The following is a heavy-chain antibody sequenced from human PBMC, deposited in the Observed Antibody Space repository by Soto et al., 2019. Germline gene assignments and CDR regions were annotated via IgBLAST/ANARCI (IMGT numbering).Heavy chain of an antibody. Sequence: GGSLRFSCAASGFTLSNYGMHWVRQAPGKGLEWVAVLRDDADDSYYADSVKGRFTISVYNSKNTLYLQMNYLRAEDAAVYYCARRYSSNSNWFGPWGQGTLVNVSS. CDR2: LRDDADDS. D-gene: IGHD6-19*01. V-gene: IGHV3-33*01. J-gene: IGHJ5*02. CDR1: GFTLSNYG. CDR3: ARRYSSNSNWFGP.